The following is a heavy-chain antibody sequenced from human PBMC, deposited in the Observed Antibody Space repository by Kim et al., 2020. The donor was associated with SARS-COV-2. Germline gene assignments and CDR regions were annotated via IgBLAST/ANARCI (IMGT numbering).Heavy chain of an antibody. J-gene: IGHJ4*02. CDR2: IWYDGSNK. Sequence: GGSLRLSCAASGFTFSSYGMHWVRQAPGKGLEWVAVIWYDGSNKYYADSVKGRFTFSRDNSKNTLYLQMNSLRAEDTAVYYCARGLGDYGFNFDYWGQGTLVTVSS. CDR1: GFTFSSYG. CDR3: ARGLGDYGFNFDY. V-gene: IGHV3-33*01. D-gene: IGHD4-17*01.